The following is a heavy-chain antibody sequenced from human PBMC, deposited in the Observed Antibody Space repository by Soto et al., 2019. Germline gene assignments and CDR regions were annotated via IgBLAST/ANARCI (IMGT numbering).Heavy chain of an antibody. D-gene: IGHD3-10*01. V-gene: IGHV3-30-3*01. CDR3: ARERKGYSGTPTASPTY. Sequence: QVQLVESGGGVVQPGRTLRLSCAASGFTFSSYAIHWVRQAPGKGLEWVAVISYDGSNKYYADSVKGRFTISRDNSKNTLYLQMNSLRAEDTAVYYCARERKGYSGTPTASPTYWGQGTLVTVSS. J-gene: IGHJ4*02. CDR2: ISYDGSNK. CDR1: GFTFSSYA.